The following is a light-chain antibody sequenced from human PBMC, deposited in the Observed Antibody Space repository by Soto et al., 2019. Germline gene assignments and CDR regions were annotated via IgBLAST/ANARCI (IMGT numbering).Light chain of an antibody. CDR3: SSYTSSSTYVV. J-gene: IGLJ2*01. V-gene: IGLV2-14*01. CDR2: DVS. Sequence: QSALTQPASVSGSPGQSITISCTGTSSDVGGYNYVSWYQQHPGKAPKLMIYDVSNRPSGVSNRFSGSKSGHTASLTISGLQAEDEADYCCSSYTSSSTYVVFGGGTKITVL. CDR1: SSDVGGYNY.